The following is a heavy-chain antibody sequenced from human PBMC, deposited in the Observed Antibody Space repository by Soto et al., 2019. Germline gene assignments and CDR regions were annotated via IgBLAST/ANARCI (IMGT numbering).Heavy chain of an antibody. V-gene: IGHV3-74*01. D-gene: IGHD2-15*01. J-gene: IGHJ4*02. CDR3: VRTSLVVAAATLEDY. CDR1: GFTFSSYW. CDR2: INSDGSST. Sequence: EVQLVESGGGLVQPGGSLRLSCAASGFTFSSYWMHWVRQAPGKGLVWVSRINSDGSSTSYADSVKGRFTISRDNAKNTLYLQMNSLRAEGTAVYYCVRTSLVVAAATLEDYWGQGTLVTVSS.